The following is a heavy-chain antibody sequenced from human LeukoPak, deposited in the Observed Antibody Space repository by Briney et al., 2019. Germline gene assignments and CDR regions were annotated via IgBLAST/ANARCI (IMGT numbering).Heavy chain of an antibody. CDR3: ARLPRNYYFDY. CDR2: IHHTGNT. CDR1: GYSIKSDYY. Sequence: SETLSLTCTVSGYSIKSDYYWGWIRQPPGKGLEWIGDIHHTGNTNFNPSLKSRLTISVDTSKNQFSLKLSSVTAADTAVYYCARLPRNYYFDYWGQGTLVTVSS. J-gene: IGHJ4*02. V-gene: IGHV4-38-2*02. D-gene: IGHD1-14*01.